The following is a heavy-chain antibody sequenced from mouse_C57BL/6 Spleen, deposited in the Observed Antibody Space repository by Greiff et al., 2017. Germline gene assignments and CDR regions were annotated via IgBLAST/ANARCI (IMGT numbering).Heavy chain of an antibody. D-gene: IGHD2-4*01. CDR2: IHPNSGST. V-gene: IGHV1-64*01. J-gene: IGHJ3*01. CDR1: GYTFTSYW. Sequence: VQLQQPGAELVKPGASVKLSCKASGYTFTSYWMHWVKQRPGQGLEWIGMIHPNSGSTNYNEKFKSKATLTVDKSSSTAYMQLSSLTSEDSAVYYCARYELYDYDEGAGFAYWGQGTLVTVSA. CDR3: ARYELYDYDEGAGFAY.